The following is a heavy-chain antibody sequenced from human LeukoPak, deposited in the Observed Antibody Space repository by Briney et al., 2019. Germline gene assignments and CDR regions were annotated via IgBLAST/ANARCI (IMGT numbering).Heavy chain of an antibody. J-gene: IGHJ5*02. CDR3: ARGRDTVVLPSANRRGWLDP. CDR1: GYTFTGLY. Sequence: ASVKVSCKASGYTFTGLYIHWVRQAPGQGLEWMGWIKPETGVTNYAQKFQGRVTMTRDTSITTAYMELTRLRSDDTAVYYCARGRDTVVLPSANRRGWLDPWGQGTLVTVSS. V-gene: IGHV1-2*02. D-gene: IGHD2-2*01. CDR2: IKPETGVT.